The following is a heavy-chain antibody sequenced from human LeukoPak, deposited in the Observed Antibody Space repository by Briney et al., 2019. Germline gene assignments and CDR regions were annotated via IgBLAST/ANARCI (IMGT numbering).Heavy chain of an antibody. CDR2: ISWNSGSI. CDR1: GFTFDDYA. V-gene: IGHV3-9*01. Sequence: GGSLRLPCAASGFTFDDYAMHWVRHAPGKGLEWVSGISWNSGSIGYADSVKGRFTISRDNAKNSLYLQMNSLRAEDTALYYCAKDLVGYCSSTSCYTGFDYWGQGTLVTVSS. J-gene: IGHJ4*02. CDR3: AKDLVGYCSSTSCYTGFDY. D-gene: IGHD2-2*02.